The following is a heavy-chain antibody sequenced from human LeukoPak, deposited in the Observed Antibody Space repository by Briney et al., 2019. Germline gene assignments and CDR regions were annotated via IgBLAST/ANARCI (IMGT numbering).Heavy chain of an antibody. D-gene: IGHD6-19*01. V-gene: IGHV3-23*01. CDR3: ARDQVRDNSGWYFDY. CDR2: ISGSGGST. CDR1: GFTFSNYA. Sequence: PGGSLRLSCAVSGFTFSNYAMSWVRQAPGKGLEWVSGISGSGGSTYYADSVKGRFTISRDNSKNTLYLQMNSLRPEDTAVYYCARDQVRDNSGWYFDYWGQGTLVTVSS. J-gene: IGHJ4*02.